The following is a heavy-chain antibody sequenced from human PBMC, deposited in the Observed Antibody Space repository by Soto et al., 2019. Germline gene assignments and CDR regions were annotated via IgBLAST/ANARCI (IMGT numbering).Heavy chain of an antibody. Sequence: GGSLRLSCAASGFTFSSYWMSWVRQAPGKGLEWVANIKQDGSEKYYVDSVKGRFTISIDNAKNSLYLQMNSLRAEDTAVYYCARDVYGDYGAFFQENDAFDIWGQGTMVTVSS. CDR2: IKQDGSEK. CDR1: GFTFSSYW. D-gene: IGHD4-17*01. V-gene: IGHV3-7*01. J-gene: IGHJ3*02. CDR3: ARDVYGDYGAFFQENDAFDI.